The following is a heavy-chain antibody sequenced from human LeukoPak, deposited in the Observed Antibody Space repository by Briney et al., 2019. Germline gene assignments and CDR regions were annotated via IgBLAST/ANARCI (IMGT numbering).Heavy chain of an antibody. V-gene: IGHV1-69*06. CDR1: GGTFSSYA. CDR2: IIPIFGTP. Sequence: SVKVSCKASGGTFSSYAISWVRQAPGQGLEWIGGIIPIFGTPNYAQKFQDRVTITADKSTSTAYMELSNLESDDTAVYYCARDSGWEVVLYASEIWGQGTMVTVSS. D-gene: IGHD1-26*01. CDR3: ARDSGWEVVLYASEI. J-gene: IGHJ3*02.